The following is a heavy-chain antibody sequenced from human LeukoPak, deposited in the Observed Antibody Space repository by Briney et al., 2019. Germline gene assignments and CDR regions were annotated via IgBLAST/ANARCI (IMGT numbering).Heavy chain of an antibody. D-gene: IGHD6-19*01. Sequence: KPSETLSLTCAVFGVSFSGSFWTWIRQPPGKGLEWIGEIYHSGSTNYNPSLKSRVTISVDTSKTQISLKLSSVTAADTAVYYCAISSGWSYYYGLDVWGQGTTVTVSS. V-gene: IGHV4-34*01. CDR3: AISSGWSYYYGLDV. J-gene: IGHJ6*02. CDR1: GVSFSGSF. CDR2: IYHSGST.